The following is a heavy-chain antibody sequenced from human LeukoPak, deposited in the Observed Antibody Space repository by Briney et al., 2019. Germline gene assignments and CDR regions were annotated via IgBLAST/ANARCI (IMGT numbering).Heavy chain of an antibody. CDR1: GFTFSDYY. CDR3: ARDLYPDYYGSGTNGAPRGFDP. CDR2: ISSSGSTI. V-gene: IGHV3-11*01. D-gene: IGHD3-10*01. J-gene: IGHJ5*02. Sequence: GGSLRLSCAASGFTFSDYYMSWIRQAPGKGLEWVSYISSSGSTIYYADSVKGRFTISRDNAKNSLYLQMNSLRAEDTAVYYCARDLYPDYYGSGTNGAPRGFDPWGQGTLVTVSS.